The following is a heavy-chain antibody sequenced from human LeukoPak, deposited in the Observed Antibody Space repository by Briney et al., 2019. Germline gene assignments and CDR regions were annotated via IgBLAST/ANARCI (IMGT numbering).Heavy chain of an antibody. CDR1: GGSISSYY. CDR2: IYYSGST. CDR3: ARDHLGGGLDY. J-gene: IGHJ4*02. Sequence: ASETLSLTCTVSGGSISSYYWSWIRQPPGKGLEWIGYIYYSGSTNYNPSLKSRVTISVDTSKNQFSLKLSSVTAADVAVYYCARDHLGGGLDYWGQGTLVTVSS. V-gene: IGHV4-59*01. D-gene: IGHD3-3*01.